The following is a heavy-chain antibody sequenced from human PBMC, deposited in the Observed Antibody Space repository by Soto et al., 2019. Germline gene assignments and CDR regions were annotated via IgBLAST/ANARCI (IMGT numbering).Heavy chain of an antibody. J-gene: IGHJ6*02. V-gene: IGHV3-23*01. CDR2: ISCIGGTT. CDR3: AKRHYDFWSGSSLYGMEV. Sequence: PGGSLRLSCAACGCTFGSYPISWARQAPKKQPCWRPAISCIGGTTYYADCVTGRFPISRDNSKNRMYRQMNSRRAEDTAVYYCAKRHYDFWSGSSLYGMEVWRQGTTVTVCS. D-gene: IGHD3-3*01. CDR1: GCTFGSYP.